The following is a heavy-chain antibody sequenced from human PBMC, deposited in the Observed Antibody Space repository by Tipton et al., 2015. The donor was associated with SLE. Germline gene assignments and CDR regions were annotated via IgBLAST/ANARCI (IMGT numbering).Heavy chain of an antibody. V-gene: IGHV4-30-2*01. D-gene: IGHD2-8*01. J-gene: IGHJ6*02. Sequence: TLSLTCTVSGGSISDIIYSWSWIRQPPGKGLEWIGNIYHSGSTYYNPSLKSRVTISVDPAKNQFSLKLTSVTAADTAVYYCARGMLTWRGAIIGVDVWGQGTSVNVSS. CDR1: GGSISDIIYS. CDR2: IYHSGST. CDR3: ARGMLTWRGAIIGVDV.